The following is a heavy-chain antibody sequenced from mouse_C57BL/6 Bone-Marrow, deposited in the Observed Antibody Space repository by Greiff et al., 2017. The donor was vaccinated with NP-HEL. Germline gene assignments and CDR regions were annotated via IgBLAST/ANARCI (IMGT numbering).Heavy chain of an antibody. CDR2: IYYSGTI. CDR3: AREGNYYGSSYVSYFDY. J-gene: IGHJ2*01. V-gene: IGHV3-5*01. D-gene: IGHD1-1*01. Sequence: EVKLQESGPGLVKPSQTVFLTCTVTGISITTGNYRWSWIRQFPGNKLEWIGYIYYSGTITYNPSLTSRTTITSDTPKNQFFLEMNSLTAEDTATYYCAREGNYYGSSYVSYFDYWGQGTTLTVSS. CDR1: GISITTGNYR.